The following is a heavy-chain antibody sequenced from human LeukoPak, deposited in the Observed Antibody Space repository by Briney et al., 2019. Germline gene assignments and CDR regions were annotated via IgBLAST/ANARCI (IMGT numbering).Heavy chain of an antibody. CDR3: ARADYSNYQVFFDY. V-gene: IGHV4-30-4*01. J-gene: IGHJ4*02. CDR2: IYYSGST. Sequence: SQTLSLTCTVSGGSLSSGDYYWGWVRQPPGRGLEWIGYIYYSGSTYYNPSLKSRVTISVDTSKNQFSLKLSSVTAADTAVYYCARADYSNYQVFFDYWGQGTLVTVSS. D-gene: IGHD4-11*01. CDR1: GGSLSSGDYY.